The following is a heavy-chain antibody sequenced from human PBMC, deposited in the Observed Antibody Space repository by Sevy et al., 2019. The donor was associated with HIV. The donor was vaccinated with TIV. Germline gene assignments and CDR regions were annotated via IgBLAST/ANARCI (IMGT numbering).Heavy chain of an antibody. D-gene: IGHD6-13*01. J-gene: IGHJ4*02. V-gene: IGHV4-30-4*01. Sequence: SETLSLTCTVSGGSISSGDYYWSWIRQPPGKGLECIGYIYYSGSTYYNPSLKSRVTISVDTSKNQFSLKLSSVTAADTAVYYCARDTAAAGTGTFDYWGQGTLVTVSS. CDR3: ARDTAAAGTGTFDY. CDR2: IYYSGST. CDR1: GGSISSGDYY.